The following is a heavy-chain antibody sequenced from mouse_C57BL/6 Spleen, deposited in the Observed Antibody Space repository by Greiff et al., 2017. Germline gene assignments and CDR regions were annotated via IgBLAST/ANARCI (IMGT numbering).Heavy chain of an antibody. V-gene: IGHV1-52*01. CDR3: ARRDRYFDY. CDR1: GYTFTSYW. CDR2: IDPSDSET. Sequence: VKLQQSGAELVRPGSSVKLSCKASGYTFTSYWMHWVKQRPIQGLEWIGNIDPSDSETHYNQKFKDKATLTVDKSSSTAYMQLSSLTSEDSAVYYCARRDRYFDYWGQGTTLTVSS. J-gene: IGHJ2*01.